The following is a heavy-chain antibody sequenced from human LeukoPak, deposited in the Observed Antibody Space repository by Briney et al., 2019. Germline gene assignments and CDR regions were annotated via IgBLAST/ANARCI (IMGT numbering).Heavy chain of an antibody. CDR3: ARGMYAGTLFDY. D-gene: IGHD6-13*01. Sequence: ASVKVSCKASGYSFTSYGISWVRQAPGQGLEWMGWISAYNGNTNYAQKLQGRVTMTTDTFTSTAYMELRSLRSDDTAVYYCARGMYAGTLFDYWGQGILVTVSS. V-gene: IGHV1-18*01. J-gene: IGHJ4*02. CDR2: ISAYNGNT. CDR1: GYSFTSYG.